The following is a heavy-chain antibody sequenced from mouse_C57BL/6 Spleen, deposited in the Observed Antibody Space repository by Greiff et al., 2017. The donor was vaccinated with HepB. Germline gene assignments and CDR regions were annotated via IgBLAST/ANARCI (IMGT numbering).Heavy chain of an antibody. CDR3: ARRARYYGNWYFDV. CDR1: GYTFTDYN. V-gene: IGHV1-18*01. D-gene: IGHD1-1*01. Sequence: EVKLVESGPELVKPGASVKIPCKASGYTFTDYNMDWVKQSHGKSLEWIGDINPNNGGTIYNQKFKGKATLTVDKSSSTAYMELRSLTSEDTAVYYCARRARYYGNWYFDVWGTGTTVTVSS. CDR2: INPNNGGT. J-gene: IGHJ1*03.